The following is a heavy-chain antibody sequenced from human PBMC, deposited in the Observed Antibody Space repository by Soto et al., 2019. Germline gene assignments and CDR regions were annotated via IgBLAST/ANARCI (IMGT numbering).Heavy chain of an antibody. CDR3: ARSSPYSNPQLYYYYYMYV. Sequence: QVQLQQWGAGLLKPSETLSLTCAVYGGSFSGYYWSWIRQPPGKGLEWIGEINHSGSTNYNPSLKSRVTISVDTSKNQFSLKLSSVTAADTAVYYCARSSPYSNPQLYYYYYMYVWGKGTTVTVSS. V-gene: IGHV4-34*01. CDR1: GGSFSGYY. CDR2: INHSGST. D-gene: IGHD4-4*01. J-gene: IGHJ6*03.